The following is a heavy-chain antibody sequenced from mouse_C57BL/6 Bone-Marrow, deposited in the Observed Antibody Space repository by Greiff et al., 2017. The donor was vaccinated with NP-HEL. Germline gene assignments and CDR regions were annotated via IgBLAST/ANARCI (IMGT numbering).Heavy chain of an antibody. CDR3: ARFLRYHREYFDV. CDR2: IRNKANGYTT. Sequence: EVQLVESGGGLVQPGGSLSLSCAASGFTFTDYYMSWVRQPPGKALEWLGFIRNKANGYTTEYSASVKGRFTISRDNSQSILYLQMNALRAEDSATYYCARFLRYHREYFDVWGKGTTVTVSS. D-gene: IGHD2-12*01. J-gene: IGHJ1*03. V-gene: IGHV7-3*01. CDR1: GFTFTDYY.